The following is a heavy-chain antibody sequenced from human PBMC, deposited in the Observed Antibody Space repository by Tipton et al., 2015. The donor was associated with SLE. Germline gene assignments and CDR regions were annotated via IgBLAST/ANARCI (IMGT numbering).Heavy chain of an antibody. Sequence: TLSLTCSVSGDSVSSHWWSWIRQPPGKGLEWIGYSDYRGSTHYNPSLKSRVTISVDTSKNQFSLKLSSVTAADTAVYYCARGAGWIEDAFDIWGQGTMVTVSS. CDR3: ARGAGWIEDAFDI. V-gene: IGHV4-59*02. CDR2: SDYRGST. D-gene: IGHD2-2*03. CDR1: GDSVSSHW. J-gene: IGHJ3*02.